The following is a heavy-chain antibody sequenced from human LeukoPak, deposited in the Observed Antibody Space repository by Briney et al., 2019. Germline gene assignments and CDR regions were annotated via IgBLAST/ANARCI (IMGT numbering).Heavy chain of an antibody. V-gene: IGHV4-59*01. CDR2: ISYSGST. J-gene: IGHJ4*02. Sequence: SETLSLTCTVSGGSISNYFWSWIRQPPGRGLEWIGYISYSGSTNYSPSLKSRVTISVDTSKNQFSLKLSSVTAADTAVYYCARGSRYCSSTKCYVLRHYFDYWGQGALVTVSS. CDR3: ARGSRYCSSTKCYVLRHYFDY. CDR1: GGSISNYF. D-gene: IGHD2-2*01.